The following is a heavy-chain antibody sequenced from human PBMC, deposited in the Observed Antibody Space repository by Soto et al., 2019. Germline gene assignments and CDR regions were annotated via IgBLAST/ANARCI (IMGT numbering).Heavy chain of an antibody. Sequence: GGSLRLSCAASGFTFSSYAMSWVRQAPGKGLEWVSAISGSGGSTYYADSVKGRFTISRDNSKNTLYLQMNSLRAEDTAVYYCAKGHYDILTGYQSEYYYYYMDVWGKGTTVTVSS. J-gene: IGHJ6*03. D-gene: IGHD3-9*01. CDR3: AKGHYDILTGYQSEYYYYYMDV. V-gene: IGHV3-23*01. CDR2: ISGSGGST. CDR1: GFTFSSYA.